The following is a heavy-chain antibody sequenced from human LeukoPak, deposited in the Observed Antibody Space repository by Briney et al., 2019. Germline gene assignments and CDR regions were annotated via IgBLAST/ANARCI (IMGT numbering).Heavy chain of an antibody. CDR3: ASGNSGSHYVEYYYGMDV. J-gene: IGHJ6*02. D-gene: IGHD1-26*01. Sequence: GGSLRLSCAASGFTFSSYNMNWVRQAPGKGLEWVSVIYSGGRTYYADSVKGRFTISRDNSKNTLYLQMNSLRAEDTAVYYCASGNSGSHYVEYYYGMDVWGQGTTVTVSS. CDR2: IYSGGRT. CDR1: GFTFSSYN. V-gene: IGHV3-53*01.